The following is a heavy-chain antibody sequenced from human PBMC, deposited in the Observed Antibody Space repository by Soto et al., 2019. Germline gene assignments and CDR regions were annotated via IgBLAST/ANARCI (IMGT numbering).Heavy chain of an antibody. Sequence: SETLSLTCNVSGGYISTYDWSWIRQPAGKGLEWIGRIHASGNTDYNPSLKSRVTMSVDTSKNQFSLRLTSLTAADTAVYYCARTPGWYFDVWGQGTLVTVSS. J-gene: IGHJ4*02. CDR2: IHASGNT. CDR3: ARTPGWYFDV. CDR1: GGYISTYD. V-gene: IGHV4-4*07. D-gene: IGHD6-19*01.